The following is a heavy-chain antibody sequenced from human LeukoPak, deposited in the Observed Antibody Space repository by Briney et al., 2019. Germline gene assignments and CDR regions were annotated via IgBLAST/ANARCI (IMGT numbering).Heavy chain of an antibody. CDR3: ATGTSSSSWVFDY. V-gene: IGHV1-69-2*01. Sequence: ASVKVSCKVSGYTFTDYYMHWVQQALGKGLEWMGLVDPEDGETIYAEKFQGRATITADTSTDTAYMELSSLRSEDTAVYYCATGTSSSSWVFDYWGQGTLVTVSS. CDR1: GYTFTDYY. CDR2: VDPEDGET. J-gene: IGHJ4*02. D-gene: IGHD6-6*01.